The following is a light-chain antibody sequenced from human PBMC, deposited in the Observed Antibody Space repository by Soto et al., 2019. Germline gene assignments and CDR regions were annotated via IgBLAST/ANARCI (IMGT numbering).Light chain of an antibody. V-gene: IGKV3-11*01. CDR2: GAF. Sequence: EIVLTQSPATLSLSPGERATLSCRASPSVTNFLAWYQQKPGQAPRLLIYGAFNRATGIPARFSGSGFGTDFTLTISSLEPEDFAVYYCQQRNIWPPVTFGQGTRLEMK. J-gene: IGKJ5*01. CDR1: PSVTNF. CDR3: QQRNIWPPVT.